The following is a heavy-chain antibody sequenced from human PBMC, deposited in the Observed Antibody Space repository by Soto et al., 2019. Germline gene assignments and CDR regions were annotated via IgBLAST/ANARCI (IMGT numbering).Heavy chain of an antibody. V-gene: IGHV3-23*01. CDR3: AKGPEYSSSSGRECY. D-gene: IGHD6-6*01. CDR2: ISGSGGST. CDR1: GFTFSSYA. J-gene: IGHJ4*02. Sequence: EVQLLESGGGLVQPGGSLRLSCAASGFTFSSYAMSWVRQAPGKGLEWVSAISGSGGSTYYADSVKGRFTISRDNSKNTLYRQMNSLRAEDTAVYYCAKGPEYSSSSGRECYWGQGTLVTVSS.